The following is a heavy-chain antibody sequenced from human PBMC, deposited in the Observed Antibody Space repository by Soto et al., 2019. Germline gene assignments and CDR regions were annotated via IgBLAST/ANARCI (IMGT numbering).Heavy chain of an antibody. CDR1: GFTFSSYG. V-gene: IGHV3-30*18. CDR3: AKDQEGATNF. CDR2: ISYEGSNK. D-gene: IGHD1-26*01. Sequence: QVQLVESGGGVVQPGRSLRLSCAASGFTFSSYGMHWVRQAPGKGLEWVAVISYEGSNKYYADSVKGRFTISRDNSKNALYLQMNSLRAEDTAVYYCAKDQEGATNFRGQGTLVTVSS. J-gene: IGHJ4*02.